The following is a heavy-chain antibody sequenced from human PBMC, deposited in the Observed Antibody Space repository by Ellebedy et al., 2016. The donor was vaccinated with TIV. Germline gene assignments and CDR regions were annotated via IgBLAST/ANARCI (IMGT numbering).Heavy chain of an antibody. J-gene: IGHJ3*02. V-gene: IGHV4-38-2*02. CDR2: IFHSGST. Sequence: SETLSLTCTASAYSINTDYYWGWIRQPPGKGLEWIGNIFHSGSTSYNSSLKSRVSISLDTSRNQFSLRLTSVTAADTAVYYCARGLPYTTEDAFDIWGQGTMVTVSS. D-gene: IGHD2-2*02. CDR3: ARGLPYTTEDAFDI. CDR1: AYSINTDYY.